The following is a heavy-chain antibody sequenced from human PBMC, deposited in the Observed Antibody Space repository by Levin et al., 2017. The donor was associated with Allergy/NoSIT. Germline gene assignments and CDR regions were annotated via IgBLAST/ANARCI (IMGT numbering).Heavy chain of an antibody. V-gene: IGHV4-61*08. Sequence: SCTVSGGSVSSGDYYWTWIRQPPGKGLDWVGNIYYTGSTKYNPSLKSRVTMSIDTSKNQFSLRLSSVTAADTAVYYCARDPTSYSDGSSYDYWGQGTLVTVSS. D-gene: IGHD3-22*01. J-gene: IGHJ4*02. CDR1: GGSVSSGDYY. CDR2: IYYTGST. CDR3: ARDPTSYSDGSSYDY.